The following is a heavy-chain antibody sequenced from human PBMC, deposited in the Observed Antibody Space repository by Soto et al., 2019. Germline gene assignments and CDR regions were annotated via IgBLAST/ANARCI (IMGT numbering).Heavy chain of an antibody. Sequence: EVQLLESGGGLVQPGGSLRLSCAASGFTFSSYAMSWVPQAPGKGLEWVSAISGSGGSTYYADSVKGRFTISRDNSKNTLYLQMNSLRAEDTAVYYCAKVYYGDYVFYDYWGQGTLVTVSS. V-gene: IGHV3-23*01. J-gene: IGHJ4*02. D-gene: IGHD4-17*01. CDR3: AKVYYGDYVFYDY. CDR1: GFTFSSYA. CDR2: ISGSGGST.